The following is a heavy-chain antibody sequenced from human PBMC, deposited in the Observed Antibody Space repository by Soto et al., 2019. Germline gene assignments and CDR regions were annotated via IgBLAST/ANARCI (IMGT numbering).Heavy chain of an antibody. CDR3: AKDILYRVSPGY. D-gene: IGHD6-13*01. CDR1: GFTFSSYA. CDR2: ISGSGGST. Sequence: GGSLRLSCAASGFTFSSYAMSWVRQAPGKGPEWVSAISGSGGSTYYADSVKGRFTISRDNSKNTLYLQMNSLRAEDTAVYYCAKDILYRVSPGYWGQGTLVTVSS. V-gene: IGHV3-23*01. J-gene: IGHJ4*02.